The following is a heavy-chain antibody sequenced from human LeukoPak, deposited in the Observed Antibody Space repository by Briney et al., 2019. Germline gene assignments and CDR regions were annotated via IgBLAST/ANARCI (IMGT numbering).Heavy chain of an antibody. Sequence: TGGSLRHSCAASGFTLSSYWMSWLRQAPRKGLEWVANIKQDGSEKYYVHSVKGRFTISRDNAKNSLYLQMNSLRAQDTAVYYCATRGSVYVNYYWGPGTPVTVSS. CDR2: IKQDGSEK. CDR1: GFTLSSYW. J-gene: IGHJ4*01. CDR3: ATRGSVYVNYY. D-gene: IGHD1-26*01. V-gene: IGHV3-7*01.